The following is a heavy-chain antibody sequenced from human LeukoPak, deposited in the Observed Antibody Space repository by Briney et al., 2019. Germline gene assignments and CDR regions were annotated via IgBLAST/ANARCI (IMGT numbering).Heavy chain of an antibody. V-gene: IGHV4-59*08. J-gene: IGHJ4*02. D-gene: IGHD3-22*01. CDR1: GGSISTYF. CDR2: IYFSGST. Sequence: SETLSLTCTVSGGSISTYFWSWIRQPPGKGLEWIGHIYFSGSTNYNPSLESRVTISVDTSKNQFSLTLSSVTAADTAVYYCARHKSSGSYPLDYWGQGILVTVSS. CDR3: ARHKSSGSYPLDY.